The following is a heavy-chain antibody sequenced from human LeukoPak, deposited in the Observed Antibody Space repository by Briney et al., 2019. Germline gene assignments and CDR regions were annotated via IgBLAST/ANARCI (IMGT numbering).Heavy chain of an antibody. CDR2: IHPNSGGT. V-gene: IGHV1-2*02. Sequence: ASVTVSFKASGYTFTFYYMHWVRQAPGQGLEWMGWIHPNSGGTNYAQKFQGRVTMTRDTSISTAYMELSRLRSDDTAVYYCARERAVGYLRGYYFDYWGQGTLVTVSS. D-gene: IGHD4-17*01. CDR1: GYTFTFYY. CDR3: ARERAVGYLRGYYFDY. J-gene: IGHJ4*02.